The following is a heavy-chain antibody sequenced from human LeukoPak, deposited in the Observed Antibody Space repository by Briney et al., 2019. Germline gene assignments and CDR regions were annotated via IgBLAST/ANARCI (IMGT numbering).Heavy chain of an antibody. D-gene: IGHD6-13*01. CDR2: INHSGST. CDR3: AKVPRSITAAGTNAFDI. J-gene: IGHJ3*02. CDR1: GGYFSGYY. Sequence: SETLSLTCAVYGGYFSGYYWSSIRQPPGKGLEWIGEINHSGSTNYNPSLKSRVTISVDTSKNQFSLKLSSVSAADTAVYYCAKVPRSITAAGTNAFDIWGQGTMVTVSS. V-gene: IGHV4-34*01.